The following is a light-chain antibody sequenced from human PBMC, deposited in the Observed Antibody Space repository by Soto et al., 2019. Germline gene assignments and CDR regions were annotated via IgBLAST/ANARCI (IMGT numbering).Light chain of an antibody. V-gene: IGKV3-20*01. CDR3: QQYDSSPWT. CDR1: QSVSSSY. CDR2: GAS. J-gene: IGKJ1*01. Sequence: EIVLTQSPGTLSLSPGERATLSCGASQSVSSSYFAWYQQKPGQAPRLLIYGASSRATGIPDRFSGSGSGTDFTLTISRLETEDFAVYYCQQYDSSPWTFGQGTKVEIK.